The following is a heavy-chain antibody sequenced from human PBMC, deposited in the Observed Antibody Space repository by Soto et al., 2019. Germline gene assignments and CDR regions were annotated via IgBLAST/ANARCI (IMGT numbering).Heavy chain of an antibody. CDR3: ARGNATGQLDP. CDR2: INPDNGNT. V-gene: IGHV1-3*01. Sequence: ASVKVSCKASGYTFTRYTMNWVRQAHGQRLEWMGWINPDNGNTKSSQKFQDRVIITRDTSASTAYMNLSSLRSEDTAVYYCARGNATGQLDPWGQGTLVTVSS. J-gene: IGHJ5*02. CDR1: GYTFTRYT. D-gene: IGHD2-2*01.